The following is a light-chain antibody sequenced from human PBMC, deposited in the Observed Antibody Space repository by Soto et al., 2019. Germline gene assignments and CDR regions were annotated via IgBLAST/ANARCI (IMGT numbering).Light chain of an antibody. CDR3: QQAISFPIT. Sequence: DIQMTQNPPSRAASIGDRDPSTCRASQGISTYLGWYQQKPGKAPKLLIYAASSLQTGVPSRFSGSGSGTDYTLTISSLQPEDFGTYYCQQAISFPITFGQGTRLEIK. CDR1: QGISTY. J-gene: IGKJ5*01. V-gene: IGKV1-12*01. CDR2: AAS.